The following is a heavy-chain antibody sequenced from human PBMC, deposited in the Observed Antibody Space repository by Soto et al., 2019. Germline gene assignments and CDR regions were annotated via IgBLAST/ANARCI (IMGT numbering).Heavy chain of an antibody. CDR3: ARVAPIDYDILTGPFHY. Sequence: ASVKVSCKASGYTFTGYYMHWVRQAPGQGLEWMGWINPNSGGTNYAQKFQGRVTMTRDTSISTAYMELSRLRSDDTAVYYCARVAPIDYDILTGPFHYWGREPWSPSP. J-gene: IGHJ4*02. D-gene: IGHD3-9*01. CDR2: INPNSGGT. CDR1: GYTFTGYY. V-gene: IGHV1-2*02.